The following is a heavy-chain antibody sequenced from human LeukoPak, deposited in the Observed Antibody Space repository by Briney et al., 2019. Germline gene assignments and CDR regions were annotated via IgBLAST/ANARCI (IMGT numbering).Heavy chain of an antibody. D-gene: IGHD3-10*01. J-gene: IGHJ4*02. V-gene: IGHV1-69*05. CDR2: IIPIFGTA. CDR3: AREHRFGELRDY. CDR1: GGTFSSYA. Sequence: SVKVSCKASGGTFSSYAISWVRQAPGQGLEWMGRIIPIFGTANYAQKFQGRVTITTDESTSTAYMELSGLRSEDTAVYYCAREHRFGELRDYWGQGTLVTVSS.